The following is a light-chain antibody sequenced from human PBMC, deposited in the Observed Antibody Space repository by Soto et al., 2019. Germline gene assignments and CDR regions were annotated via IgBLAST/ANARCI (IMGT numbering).Light chain of an antibody. CDR3: QQYNSYSPLT. CDR2: KAS. CDR1: QTITNR. J-gene: IGKJ4*01. Sequence: DVQMTQSPSTLSASVGDRFTITGRASQTITNRLAWYQQKAGKAPKLLIYKASSLETGVPSRFSGSGSETEFTLTISSLQPDDFASYYCQQYNSYSPLTFGGGTKVDIK. V-gene: IGKV1-5*03.